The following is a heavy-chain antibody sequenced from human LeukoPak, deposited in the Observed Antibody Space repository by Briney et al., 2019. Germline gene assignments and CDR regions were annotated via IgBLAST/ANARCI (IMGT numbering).Heavy chain of an antibody. D-gene: IGHD3-9*01. CDR2: IIPIFGTA. V-gene: IGHV1-69*06. CDR1: GGTFTSYA. Sequence: SVKVSCKASGGTFTSYAISWVRQAPGQGLEWMGGIIPIFGTANYAQKFQGRVTITPDKSTSTAYMELSSLRSEDTAVYYCARATVLRYFDWLLRENWFDPWGQGTLVTVSS. J-gene: IGHJ5*02. CDR3: ARATVLRYFDWLLRENWFDP.